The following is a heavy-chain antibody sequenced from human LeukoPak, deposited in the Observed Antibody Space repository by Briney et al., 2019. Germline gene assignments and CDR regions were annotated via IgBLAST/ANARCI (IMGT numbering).Heavy chain of an antibody. J-gene: IGHJ6*03. CDR2: IKSKTDGGTT. D-gene: IGHD2-2*02. V-gene: IGHV3-15*01. Sequence: GGSLRLSCAASGFTFSNAWMSWVRQAPGKGLEWVGRIKSKTDGGTTDYAAPVKGRFTISRDDSKNTLYLQMNSLKTEDTAVYYCTTDRSTSRYSSYYYYYMDVWGKGTTVTVSS. CDR3: TTDRSTSRYSSYYYYYMDV. CDR1: GFTFSNAW.